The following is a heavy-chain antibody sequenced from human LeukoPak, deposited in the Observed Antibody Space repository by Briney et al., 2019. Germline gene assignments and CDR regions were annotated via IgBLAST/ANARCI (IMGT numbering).Heavy chain of an antibody. D-gene: IGHD1-26*01. CDR1: GVSITSYY. V-gene: IGHV4-59*01. CDR3: ARKRVGSHWYFDL. Sequence: SETLSLTCTVSGVSITSYYWGWVRQPPGKGLEWIGYTHYSGNTNYNPSLKSRVTMSVDTSKNQLSLKLSSVTAADTAVYYCARKRVGSHWYFDLWGRGTLVTVSS. J-gene: IGHJ2*01. CDR2: THYSGNT.